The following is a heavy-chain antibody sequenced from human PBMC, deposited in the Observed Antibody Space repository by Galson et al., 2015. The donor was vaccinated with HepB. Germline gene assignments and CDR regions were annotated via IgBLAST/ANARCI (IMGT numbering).Heavy chain of an antibody. CDR1: GDSVSSNSVA. Sequence: CAISGDSVSSNSVAWNWIRQSPSRGLEWLGRTYYRSKWNNDYAISVKSRITINPDTSKNQFSLQLNSVTPEDTAVYYCARQQTLFVPTIDWFDPWGQGTLVTVSS. J-gene: IGHJ5*02. D-gene: IGHD1-26*01. CDR2: TYYRSKWNN. V-gene: IGHV6-1*01. CDR3: ARQQTLFVPTIDWFDP.